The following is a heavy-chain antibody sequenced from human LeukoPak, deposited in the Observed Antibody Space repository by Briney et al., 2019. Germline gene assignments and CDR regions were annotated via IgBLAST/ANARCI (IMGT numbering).Heavy chain of an antibody. CDR1: GYTFTGYY. CDR2: INPNSGGT. V-gene: IGHV1-2*02. Sequence: ASVKVSCKASGYTFTGYYMHWVRQAPGQGLEWMGWINPNSGGTNYAQKFQGRVTMTRDTSISTAYMELSSLRSEDTAVYYCARLLSDYNILTGFYRVPGDYWGQGTLVTVSS. J-gene: IGHJ4*02. D-gene: IGHD3-9*01. CDR3: ARLLSDYNILTGFYRVPGDY.